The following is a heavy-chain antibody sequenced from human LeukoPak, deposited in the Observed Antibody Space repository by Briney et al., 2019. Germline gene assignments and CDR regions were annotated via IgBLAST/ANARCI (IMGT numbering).Heavy chain of an antibody. CDR3: ARAGGWMVRGVIITSRDYYFDY. CDR2: IYYSGST. CDR1: GGSISSSSYY. V-gene: IGHV4-39*01. Sequence: PSETLSLTCTVSGGSISSSSYYWGWIRQPPGKGLEWIGSIYYSGSTYYNPSLKSRVTISVDTSKNQFSLKLSSVTAADTAVYYCARAGGWMVRGVIITSRDYYFDYWGQGTLVTVSS. J-gene: IGHJ4*02. D-gene: IGHD3-10*01.